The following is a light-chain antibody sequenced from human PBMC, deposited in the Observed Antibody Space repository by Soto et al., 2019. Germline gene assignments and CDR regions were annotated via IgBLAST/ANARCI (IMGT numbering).Light chain of an antibody. J-gene: IGKJ5*01. Sequence: DIQMTQSPSSLSASVRDRVTITCRASQSISSYLNLYQQKPGIAPKLLIFAASSLQSGVPSRFSGSGSGTDFTLTISSLQPEDFATYYCQQSYSTPITFGQGTRLEIK. V-gene: IGKV1-39*01. CDR3: QQSYSTPIT. CDR2: AAS. CDR1: QSISSY.